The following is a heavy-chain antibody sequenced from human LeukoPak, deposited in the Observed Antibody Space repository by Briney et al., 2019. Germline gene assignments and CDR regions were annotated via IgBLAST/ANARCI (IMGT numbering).Heavy chain of an antibody. D-gene: IGHD4-17*01. J-gene: IGHJ6*03. CDR2: IIPIFGTA. Sequence: SVKASCKASGGTFSSYAISWVRQATGQGLEWMGGIIPIFGTANYAQKFQGRVTITARESTSTADMELSSLRSEDTAVYYCARATGYGDSGSYYYSMGVWGKGTTVTVSS. CDR1: GGTFSSYA. V-gene: IGHV1-69*01. CDR3: ARATGYGDSGSYYYSMGV.